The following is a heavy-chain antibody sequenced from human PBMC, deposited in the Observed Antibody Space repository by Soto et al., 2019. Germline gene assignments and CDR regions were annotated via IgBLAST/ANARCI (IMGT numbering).Heavy chain of an antibody. CDR2: ISSSSSTI. CDR3: ARDSRGRVWSGHQVDY. Sequence: EVQLVESGGGLVQPGGSLRLSCAASGFTFSSYSMNWVRQAPGKGLEWVSYISSSSSTIYYADSVKGRFTISRDNAKNSLYLPMNSLRAEDTAVYYCARDSRGRVWSGHQVDYWGQGTLGTVSS. J-gene: IGHJ4*02. V-gene: IGHV3-48*01. CDR1: GFTFSSYS. D-gene: IGHD3-3*01.